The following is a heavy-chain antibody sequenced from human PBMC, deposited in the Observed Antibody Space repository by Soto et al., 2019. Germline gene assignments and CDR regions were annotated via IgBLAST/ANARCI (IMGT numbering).Heavy chain of an antibody. J-gene: IGHJ3*02. D-gene: IGHD2-2*02. Sequence: GGSLRLSCAASGFTFSSYGMHWVRQAPGKGLEWVAVISYDGSNKYYAGSVKGRFTISRDNSKNTLYLQMNSLRAEDTAVYYSTYCSSTSCYTDAFDIWGQGTMVTVS. CDR3: TYCSSTSCYTDAFDI. V-gene: IGHV3-30*03. CDR1: GFTFSSYG. CDR2: ISYDGSNK.